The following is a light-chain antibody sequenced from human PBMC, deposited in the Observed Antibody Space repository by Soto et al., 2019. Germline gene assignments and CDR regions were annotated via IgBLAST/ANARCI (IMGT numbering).Light chain of an antibody. J-gene: IGKJ1*01. V-gene: IGKV1-5*01. CDR3: QQYTSYSRA. CDR1: QSISHF. CDR2: DAS. Sequence: DIQMTQSPSTLSASVGDRVTITCRASQSISHFLAWYQQKPGKVPKLLIYDASNLGSGVPSRFSGSGSGTDFTLTISGVQPHDFTTYYCQQYTSYSRAFGQGTKVDLK.